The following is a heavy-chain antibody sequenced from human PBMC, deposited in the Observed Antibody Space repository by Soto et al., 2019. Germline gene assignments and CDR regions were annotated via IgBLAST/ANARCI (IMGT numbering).Heavy chain of an antibody. CDR3: ARDTRPNWGIDY. J-gene: IGHJ4*02. CDR2: IYSGGST. CDR1: GFTVSSNY. D-gene: IGHD7-27*01. V-gene: IGHV3-66*02. Sequence: GGSLRLSCAASGFTVSSNYMSWVRQAPGKGLEWVSVIYSGGSTYYADSVKGRFTISRDNSKNTLYLQMNSLRAEDTAVYYCARDTRPNWGIDYWGQGTLVTVSS.